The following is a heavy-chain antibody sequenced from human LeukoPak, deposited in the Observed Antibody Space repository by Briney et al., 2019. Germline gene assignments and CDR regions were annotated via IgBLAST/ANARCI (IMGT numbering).Heavy chain of an antibody. CDR1: GGSFSGYY. V-gene: IGHV4-34*01. D-gene: IGHD2-15*01. CDR2: INHSGST. Sequence: SETLSLTCAVSGGSFSGYYWTWIRQPPGKGLEWIGEINHSGSTNYNPSLKSRVTISIDASKNQFSLKLTSVTAADTAVYYCARGLCSGASCYWSRDYYYMDVWGKGTTVTFSS. J-gene: IGHJ6*03. CDR3: ARGLCSGASCYWSRDYYYMDV.